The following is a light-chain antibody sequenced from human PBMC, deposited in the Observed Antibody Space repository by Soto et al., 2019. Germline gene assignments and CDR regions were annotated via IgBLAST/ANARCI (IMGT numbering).Light chain of an antibody. V-gene: IGLV2-14*01. CDR1: NSDVGGYNY. J-gene: IGLJ1*01. Sequence: QSALAQPASVSGSPGQSITIACTGTNSDVGGYNYVSWYQQHPGKAPKLIIYEVSDRPSGVSNRFSGSKSGNTASLTISGLQAEDEADYYCSSYTRSGTYVFGTGTKVTVL. CDR3: SSYTRSGTYV. CDR2: EVS.